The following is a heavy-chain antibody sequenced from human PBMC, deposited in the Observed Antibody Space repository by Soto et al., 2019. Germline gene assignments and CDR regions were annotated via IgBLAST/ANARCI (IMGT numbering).Heavy chain of an antibody. CDR1: GFTFSSYS. D-gene: IGHD2-2*01. V-gene: IGHV3-21*01. CDR2: ISSSSSYI. Sequence: EVQLVESGGGLVKPGGSLRLSCAASGFTFSSYSMNWVRQAPGKGLEWVSSISSSSSYIYYADSVKGRFTISRDNAKNSVYLQMNSLRAEDTAVYYCARSREGYCSSTSCYGLFDYWGQGTLVTVSS. J-gene: IGHJ4*02. CDR3: ARSREGYCSSTSCYGLFDY.